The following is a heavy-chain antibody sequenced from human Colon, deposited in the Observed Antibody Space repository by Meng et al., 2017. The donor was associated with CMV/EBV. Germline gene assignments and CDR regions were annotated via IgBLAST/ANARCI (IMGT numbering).Heavy chain of an antibody. D-gene: IGHD2-15*01. J-gene: IGHJ6*02. V-gene: IGHV3-30-3*01. CDR3: ARDIGRYCAGGTCYARPYLYDLDV. Sequence: SCAASALTFTGYAMHWVRQAPGKGLEWVAVISYDGSSDYYADSVKGRFTISRDNSKNTLYLQVSSLRAEDTAVYYCARDIGRYCAGGTCYARPYLYDLDVWGQGTTVTVSS. CDR2: ISYDGSSD. CDR1: ALTFTGYA.